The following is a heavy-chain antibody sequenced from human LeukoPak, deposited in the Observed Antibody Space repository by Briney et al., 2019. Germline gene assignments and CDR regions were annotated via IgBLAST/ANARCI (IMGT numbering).Heavy chain of an antibody. CDR2: INPNSGGT. D-gene: IGHD3-16*01. CDR1: GYTFTCYY. Sequence: ASVKVSCKTSGYTFTCYYMHWLRQAPGQGLEWMGRINPNSGGTYYAQKVRSRVTMTRDTSISTAYMELASLISDDTAVYYCAGGVLHGGGNWFDPWGQGTLVTVSS. V-gene: IGHV1-2*06. J-gene: IGHJ5*02. CDR3: AGGVLHGGGNWFDP.